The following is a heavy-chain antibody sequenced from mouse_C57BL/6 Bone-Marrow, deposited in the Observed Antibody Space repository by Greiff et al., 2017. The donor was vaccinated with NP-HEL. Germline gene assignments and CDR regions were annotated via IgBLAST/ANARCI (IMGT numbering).Heavy chain of an antibody. Sequence: EVMLVESGGGLVQSGRSLRLSCATSGFTFSDFYMEWVRQAPGKGLEWIAASRNKANDYTTEYSASVKGRFIVSRDTSQSILYLQMNALRAEDTAIYYCARDARPPSYDGYFGAMDYWGQGTSVTVSS. V-gene: IGHV7-1*01. D-gene: IGHD2-3*01. CDR2: SRNKANDYTT. CDR1: GFTFSDFY. CDR3: ARDARPPSYDGYFGAMDY. J-gene: IGHJ4*01.